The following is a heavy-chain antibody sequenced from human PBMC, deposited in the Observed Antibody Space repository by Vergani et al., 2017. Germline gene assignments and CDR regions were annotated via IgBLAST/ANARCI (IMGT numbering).Heavy chain of an antibody. CDR3: ARGSEDYSNYVWFDP. D-gene: IGHD4-11*01. Sequence: QVQLQESGPGLVKHSETLFLTCTVSGGFISSYYWSWFRQPAARELEWIGRIYTSGSTNYNPSLKSPVTMSVDTSKNQFSLKLSLVTAADTAVYYCARGSEDYSNYVWFDPWGQGTLVTVSS. J-gene: IGHJ5*02. CDR1: GGFISSYY. CDR2: IYTSGST. V-gene: IGHV4-4*07.